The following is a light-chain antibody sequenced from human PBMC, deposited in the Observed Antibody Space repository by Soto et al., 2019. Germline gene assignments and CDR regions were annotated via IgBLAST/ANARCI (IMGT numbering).Light chain of an antibody. CDR1: QTVNSKF. CDR2: GAS. Sequence: ESVLTQSPGSLSLSPGERATLSCRASQTVNSKFLNWYQHKPDQAPRLLIYGASIRATGIPDRFSGSRSGADFTLTITRLEPEDFAVYFCQQFDDSRPAFTFGQGTKLEI. V-gene: IGKV3-20*01. J-gene: IGKJ2*01. CDR3: QQFDDSRPAFT.